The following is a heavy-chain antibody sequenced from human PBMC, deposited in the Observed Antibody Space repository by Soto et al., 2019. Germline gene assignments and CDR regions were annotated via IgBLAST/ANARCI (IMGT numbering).Heavy chain of an antibody. V-gene: IGHV1-2*04. CDR1: GYTFTGYY. J-gene: IGHJ6*02. D-gene: IGHD3-10*01. Sequence: QVQLVQSGAEVKKPGASVKVSCKASGYTFTGYYMHWVRQAPGQGLEWMGWINPNSGGTNYAQKFQGWVTMTRDTXXSXAXXERSRLRSDDTAVYYCARELITMVRGVMGRRGMDVWGQGTTVTVSS. CDR2: INPNSGGT. CDR3: ARELITMVRGVMGRRGMDV.